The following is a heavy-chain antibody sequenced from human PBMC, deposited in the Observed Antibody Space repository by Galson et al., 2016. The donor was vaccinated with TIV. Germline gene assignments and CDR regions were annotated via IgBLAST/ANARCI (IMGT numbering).Heavy chain of an antibody. Sequence: SVKVSCKVSGGNFNKYAVSWVRQAPGQGLEWMGRIITILGMTNYAQKFQGRVSIIADRSTTTAYMELSSLTSDDTAVFYCAVWANTYYFALWGQGTLITVSS. D-gene: IGHD7-27*01. CDR3: AVWANTYYFAL. CDR1: GGNFNKYA. CDR2: IITILGMT. V-gene: IGHV1-69*04. J-gene: IGHJ4*02.